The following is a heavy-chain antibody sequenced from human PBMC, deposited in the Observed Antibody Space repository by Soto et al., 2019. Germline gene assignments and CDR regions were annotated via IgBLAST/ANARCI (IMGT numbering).Heavy chain of an antibody. CDR3: ARDQPGITTTGGGRIDY. CDR2: ISYDGSNK. CDR1: GFTFSSHA. V-gene: IGHV3-30-3*01. J-gene: IGHJ4*02. Sequence: QVQLVESGGGAVQPGRSLRLSCAASGFTFSSHAMHWVRQAPGKGLECVAIISYDGSNKYYGHSVRGRLTISRDNSKNTIYLQMNSLRAEDTAVYYCARDQPGITTTGGGRIDYWGQGTLVTVSS. D-gene: IGHD6-13*01.